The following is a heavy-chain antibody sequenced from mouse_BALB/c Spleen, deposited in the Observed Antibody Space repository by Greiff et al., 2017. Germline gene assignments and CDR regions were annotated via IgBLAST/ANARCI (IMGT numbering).Heavy chain of an antibody. CDR2: ISDGGSYT. Sequence: EVKVVESGGGLVKPGGSLKLSCAASGFTFSDYYMYWVRQTPEKRLEWVATISDGGSYTYYPDSVKGRFTISRDNAKNNLYLQMSSLKSEDTAMYYCARDGEYAMDYWGQGTSVTVSS. CDR1: GFTFSDYY. V-gene: IGHV5-4*02. CDR3: ARDGEYAMDY. J-gene: IGHJ4*01.